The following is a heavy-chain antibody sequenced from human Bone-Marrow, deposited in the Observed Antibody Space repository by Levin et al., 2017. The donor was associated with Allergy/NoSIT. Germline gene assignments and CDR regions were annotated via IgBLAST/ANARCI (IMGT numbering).Heavy chain of an antibody. CDR2: IYYSGST. J-gene: IGHJ4*02. Sequence: SETLSLTCTVSGGSISSGGYYWSWIRQHPGKGLEWIGYIYYSGSTYYNPSLKSRVTISVDTSKNQFSLKLSSVTAADTAVYYCARTSSIAESFYFDYWGQGTLVTVSS. D-gene: IGHD6-6*01. CDR3: ARTSSIAESFYFDY. V-gene: IGHV4-31*03. CDR1: GGSISSGGYY.